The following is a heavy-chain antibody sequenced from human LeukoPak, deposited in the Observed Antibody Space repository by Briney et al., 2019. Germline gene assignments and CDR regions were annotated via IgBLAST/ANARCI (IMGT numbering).Heavy chain of an antibody. D-gene: IGHD6-19*01. V-gene: IGHV4-61*01. J-gene: IGHJ4*02. CDR2: IYYSGST. CDR3: ARDHLSGIAVAEDY. Sequence: SETLSLTCTVSGGSVSSGSYYWSWIRQPPGKGLEWIGYIYYSGSTNYNPSLKSRVTISVDTSKNQFSLKLSSVTAADTAVYYCARDHLSGIAVAEDYWGQGTLVTVSS. CDR1: GGSVSSGSYY.